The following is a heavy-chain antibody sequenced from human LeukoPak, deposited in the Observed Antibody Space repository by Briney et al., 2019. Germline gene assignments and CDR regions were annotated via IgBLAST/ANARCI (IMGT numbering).Heavy chain of an antibody. V-gene: IGHV5-51*01. CDR2: IYPGDSDT. Sequence: GESLKISCKGSGYTFTTYWIGWVRQMPGKGLEWMGIIYPGDSDTTYSPSFQGQVTISADKSISTAYLQWSSLKASDTAMYYCVRHGPLASIEYFQHWGQGTLVTVSS. J-gene: IGHJ1*01. CDR3: VRHGPLASIEYFQH. D-gene: IGHD2-15*01. CDR1: GYTFTTYW.